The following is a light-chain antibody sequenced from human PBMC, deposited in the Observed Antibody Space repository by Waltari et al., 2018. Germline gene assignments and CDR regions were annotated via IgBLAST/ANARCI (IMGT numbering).Light chain of an antibody. V-gene: IGKV2-30*02. CDR3: MQGTQLPYT. CDR1: QSPGHSDGNTY. J-gene: IGKJ2*01. Sequence: DVVMTQFPLSLPVTLGQPASISCRSSQSPGHSDGNTYLYWFQQRPGQSPRRLNYKAFNRDGGVPDRFSGSGSGADVTLEISRVEAEDVGIYDCMQGTQLPYTFGHGTKLEI. CDR2: KAF.